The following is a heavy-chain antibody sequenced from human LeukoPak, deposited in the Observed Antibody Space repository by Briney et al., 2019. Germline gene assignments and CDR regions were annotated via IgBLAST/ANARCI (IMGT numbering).Heavy chain of an antibody. D-gene: IGHD6-13*01. V-gene: IGHV4-59*01. CDR3: ARNLIPEQLVLNF. J-gene: IGHJ4*02. CDR2: IYYTGST. CDR1: GGSISNYY. Sequence: SETLSLTCTVSGGSISNYYWNWIRQPPGKGLEWIGYIYYTGSTNYNPSLKSRVTMSVDTSKNQFSLNLKSVTPEDAAVYYCARNLIPEQLVLNFWGQGTLVTVSS.